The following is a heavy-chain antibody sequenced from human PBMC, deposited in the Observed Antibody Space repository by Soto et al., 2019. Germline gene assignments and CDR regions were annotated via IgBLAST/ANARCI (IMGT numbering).Heavy chain of an antibody. D-gene: IGHD5-18*01. Sequence: DLEESGGGVVQPGRSLRLSCAASGFTFSNYAMHWVRQAPGKGLEWVAVISYDGSDKYNANSVKGRFTISRDNSKNTLYLQMNSLRAEDTAVYYCARDTGPNGYNYYYFGRDVWGQGTTVTVSS. CDR1: GFTFSNYA. CDR3: ARDTGPNGYNYYYFGRDV. CDR2: ISYDGSDK. J-gene: IGHJ6*02. V-gene: IGHV3-30-3*01.